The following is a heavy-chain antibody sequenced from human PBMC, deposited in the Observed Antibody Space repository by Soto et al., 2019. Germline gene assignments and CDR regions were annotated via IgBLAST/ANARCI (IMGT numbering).Heavy chain of an antibody. J-gene: IGHJ4*02. D-gene: IGHD3-16*01. CDR3: ARGWEGYGRLGYFDS. CDR2: IWYDGSNK. V-gene: IGHV3-33*01. Sequence: QVQLVESGGGVVQPGRSLRLSCAASGFTFSTYGMHWVRQAPGKGLEWVGVIWYDGSNKYYVDSVKGRFTISRDNSKNTMYLQMNSLRVEDTAVYYCARGWEGYGRLGYFDSWGQGTVVTVSS. CDR1: GFTFSTYG.